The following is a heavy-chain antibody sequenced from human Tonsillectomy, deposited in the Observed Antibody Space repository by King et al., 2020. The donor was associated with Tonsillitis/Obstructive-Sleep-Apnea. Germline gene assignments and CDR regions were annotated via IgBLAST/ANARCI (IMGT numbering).Heavy chain of an antibody. CDR1: GGSFSGYY. V-gene: IGHV4-34*01. Sequence: VQLQQWGAGLLKPSETLSLTCAVYGGSFSGYYWSWIRQPPGKGLEWIGEINHSGSTNYNPSLKSRVTISVDTSKNQFSLKPSSATAADTAVYYCATHYDILTGYHDAFDIWGQGTMVTVSS. D-gene: IGHD3-9*01. CDR2: INHSGST. J-gene: IGHJ3*02. CDR3: ATHYDILTGYHDAFDI.